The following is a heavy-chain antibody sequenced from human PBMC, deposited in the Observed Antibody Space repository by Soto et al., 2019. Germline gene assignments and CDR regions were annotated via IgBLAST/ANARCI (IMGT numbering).Heavy chain of an antibody. J-gene: IGHJ5*02. Sequence: ASVKVSCKASGYTFTSYDINWVRQATGQGLEWMGWMNPNSGNTGYAQKFQGRVTMTRNTSISTAYMELSSLRSEDTAVYYCAISTNSYDILTGYYIPGYRNWFDPWGQGTLVTVSS. V-gene: IGHV1-8*01. CDR3: AISTNSYDILTGYYIPGYRNWFDP. CDR1: GYTFTSYD. D-gene: IGHD3-9*01. CDR2: MNPNSGNT.